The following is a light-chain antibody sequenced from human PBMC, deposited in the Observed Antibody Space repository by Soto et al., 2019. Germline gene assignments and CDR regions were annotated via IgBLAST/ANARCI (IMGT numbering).Light chain of an antibody. CDR1: SSNIGSNY. Sequence: QSVLTQPPSASGTPGQRVTISCSGSSSNIGSNYVYWYQQLPRTAPKLLLYRDNQRPSGVPDRFSDSKSGTSASLAISGLRSDDEADYYCAAWDDTLSCVVFGGGTKLTVL. V-gene: IGLV1-47*01. J-gene: IGLJ2*01. CDR3: AAWDDTLSCVV. CDR2: RDN.